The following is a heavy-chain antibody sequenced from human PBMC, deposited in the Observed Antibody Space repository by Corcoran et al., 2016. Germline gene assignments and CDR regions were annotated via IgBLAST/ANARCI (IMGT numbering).Heavy chain of an antibody. CDR1: GYSFTSYW. CDR3: ARHLGQDYVWGSYRYHYGMDA. V-gene: IGHV5-51*01. D-gene: IGHD3-16*02. J-gene: IGHJ6*02. CDR2: IYPGDSDI. Sequence: EVQLVQSGAEVKKPGESLKISCKGSGYSFTSYWIGWVRQMPGKGLEWMGIIYPGDSDIRYSPSFQDQVTLSADKSISTAYLQWSSLKASDTDMYYCARHLGQDYVWGSYRYHYGMDAWGQGTTVSVSS.